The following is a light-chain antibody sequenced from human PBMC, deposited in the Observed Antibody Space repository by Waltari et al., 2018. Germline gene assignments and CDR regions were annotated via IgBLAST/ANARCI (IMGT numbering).Light chain of an antibody. Sequence: EIVMTQSPASLSVSPGERVTLSCSASQSVSTKLAWSQQKPGQAPRLVIYSASIRAADVPARFSGSGSGTEFTLTISSLQSEDFAIYYCQQYDKWRDYTFGQGTKLDFK. CDR2: SAS. J-gene: IGKJ2*01. V-gene: IGKV3-15*01. CDR1: QSVSTK. CDR3: QQYDKWRDYT.